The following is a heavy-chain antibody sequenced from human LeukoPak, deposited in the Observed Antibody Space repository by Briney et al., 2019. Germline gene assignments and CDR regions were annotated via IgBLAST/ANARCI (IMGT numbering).Heavy chain of an antibody. V-gene: IGHV3-21*01. J-gene: IGHJ3*02. Sequence: GGSLRLSCAASGFTFSSYSMNWVRQAPGKGLEWVSSISSSSSYIYYADSVKGRFTISRDNAKNSLYLQMNSLRAEDTAVYYCAREGRSGYSGYADAFGIWGQGTMVTVSS. CDR2: ISSSSSYI. CDR1: GFTFSSYS. CDR3: AREGRSGYSGYADAFGI. D-gene: IGHD5-12*01.